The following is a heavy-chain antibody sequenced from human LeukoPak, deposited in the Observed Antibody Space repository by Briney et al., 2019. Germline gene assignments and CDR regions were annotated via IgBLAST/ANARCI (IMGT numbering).Heavy chain of an antibody. J-gene: IGHJ4*02. CDR3: AREESIGRYQFLHDS. V-gene: IGHV1-18*01. CDR2: ISPYNGNT. Sequence: ASVKVSCKASGYTFTAYYIHWVRQAPGQGLEWMAWISPYNGNTKYVQNLQGRLTITTDTSTSTAYMELRSLTSDDTAVYFCAREESIGRYQFLHDSWGQGTLVTVSS. D-gene: IGHD1-26*01. CDR1: GYTFTAYY.